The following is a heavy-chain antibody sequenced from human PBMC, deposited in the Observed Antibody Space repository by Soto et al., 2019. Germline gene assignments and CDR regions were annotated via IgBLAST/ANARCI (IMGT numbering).Heavy chain of an antibody. J-gene: IGHJ4*02. CDR1: GGSISSGGYF. CDR3: ARFAKEEKPKVGSWYYLDY. V-gene: IGHV4-31*03. D-gene: IGHD6-13*01. Sequence: SETLSLTCTVSGGSISSGGYFWSWVRQHPGKGLEWIGNIYYSGRTYYNPSLKSRVTISVDTSKNQFSLKLSSVTAADTAVYYCARFAKEEKPKVGSWYYLDYWGQGTRVTVSS. CDR2: IYYSGRT.